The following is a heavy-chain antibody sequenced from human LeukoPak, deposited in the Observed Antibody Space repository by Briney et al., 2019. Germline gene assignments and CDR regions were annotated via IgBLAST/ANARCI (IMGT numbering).Heavy chain of an antibody. CDR3: AKATLDGYNYGPWDY. Sequence: PGGSRRLACVASGFALSSYGMSWVRQAPRKGLEWLSAIYGSGVSTYYAGSVKGRFTISRDNSKNTLYLQMDSLRVEDTAVYYCAKATLDGYNYGPWDYWGQGTLVTVSS. J-gene: IGHJ4*02. CDR1: GFALSSYG. D-gene: IGHD5-24*01. CDR2: IYGSGVST. V-gene: IGHV3-23*01.